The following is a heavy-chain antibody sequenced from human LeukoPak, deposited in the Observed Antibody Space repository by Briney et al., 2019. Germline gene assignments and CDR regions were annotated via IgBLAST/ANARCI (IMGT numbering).Heavy chain of an antibody. CDR1: GFTFSSFA. CDR3: ATGLWTYGH. D-gene: IGHD3-10*01. Sequence: GGSLRLSCAASGFTFSSFAMSWVRQAPGKGLEWISVISASGGSTYYADSVKGRFTISRDNSKNTLHLQMNSLRAEDTAVYYCATGLWTYGHWGQGTLVTVSS. J-gene: IGHJ4*02. V-gene: IGHV3-23*01. CDR2: ISASGGST.